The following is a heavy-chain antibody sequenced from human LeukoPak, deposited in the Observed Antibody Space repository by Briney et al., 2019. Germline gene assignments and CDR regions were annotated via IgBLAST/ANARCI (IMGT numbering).Heavy chain of an antibody. J-gene: IGHJ6*02. CDR2: MNPNSGNT. V-gene: IGHV1-8*01. CDR1: GYTFTRYD. CDR3: ARADILVVVVAPGMDV. Sequence: ASVKVSCKASGYTFTRYDINRVRQATGQGLEWMGWMNPNSGNTGYAQRFQGRVTMTRNTSISTAYMELSSLRSEDTAVYYCARADILVVVVAPGMDVWGQGTTVTVSS. D-gene: IGHD2-15*01.